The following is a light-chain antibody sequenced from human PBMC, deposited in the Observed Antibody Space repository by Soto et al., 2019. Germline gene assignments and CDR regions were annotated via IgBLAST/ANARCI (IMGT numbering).Light chain of an antibody. CDR3: SSYTSSSTLVYV. J-gene: IGLJ1*01. V-gene: IGLV2-14*01. Sequence: QSVLTQPPSASGSPGQSVTISCTGTSSDVGGYNYVSWYQQHPGKAPKLMIYEVSNRPSGVSNRFSGSKSGNTASLTISGLQAEDEADYYCSSYTSSSTLVYVFGTGTKVTVL. CDR1: SSDVGGYNY. CDR2: EVS.